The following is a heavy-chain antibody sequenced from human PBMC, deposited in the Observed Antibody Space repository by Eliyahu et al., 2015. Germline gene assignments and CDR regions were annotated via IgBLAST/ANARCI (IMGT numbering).Heavy chain of an antibody. CDR1: GXXFXSYW. CDR2: INPFDSDI. CDR3: ARGVQGYYYYMDV. V-gene: IGHV5-10-1*03. Sequence: EVQLVQSGAEVKKPGXSXRXSXKGSGXXFXSYWISWVRQMPGKGLEWMGKINPFDSDIDYSPSFQGHVIISADKSISATYLQWNSLRASDNAIYYCARGVQGYYYYMDVWGKGTTVTVSS. J-gene: IGHJ6*03.